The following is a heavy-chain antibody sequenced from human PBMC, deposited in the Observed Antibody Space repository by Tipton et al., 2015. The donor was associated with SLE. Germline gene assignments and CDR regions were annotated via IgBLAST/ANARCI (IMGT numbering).Heavy chain of an antibody. D-gene: IGHD6-19*01. CDR2: IFYSGST. Sequence: TLSLTCTVSGGSISNYYWNWIRQPPGKGLEWIGYIFYSGSTNYNPSLKSRVTISVDTSKNQFSLKVNSVTAADTAVYYCARGTAAAGNFDLWGQGTLVSVSS. CDR3: ARGTAAAGNFDL. CDR1: GGSISNYY. V-gene: IGHV4-59*12. J-gene: IGHJ4*02.